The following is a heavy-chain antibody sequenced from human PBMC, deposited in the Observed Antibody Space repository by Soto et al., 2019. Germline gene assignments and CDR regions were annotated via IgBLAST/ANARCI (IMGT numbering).Heavy chain of an antibody. CDR3: ARGAIVLVPASEGNWFDR. CDR2: INPDAGAT. V-gene: IGHV1-46*01. J-gene: IGHJ5*02. D-gene: IGHD2-2*01. CDR1: SYRFPPYH. Sequence: SVKGSCQASSYRFPPYHIHWVRQAPAQGLEWMGLINPDAGATNYAQRFQGRIRLTRDTSTSTVYMELRSLRFDDTAVYYCARGAIVLVPASEGNWFDRWGQGTLVTVYS.